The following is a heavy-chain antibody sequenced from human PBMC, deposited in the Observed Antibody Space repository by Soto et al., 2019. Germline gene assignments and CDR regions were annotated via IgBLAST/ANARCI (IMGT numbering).Heavy chain of an antibody. D-gene: IGHD2-21*02. CDR1: GFTFSVYA. CDR2: VTANGGST. CDR3: ASLGVGDWANYYYYYCMDV. J-gene: IGHJ6*02. Sequence: EVQLLESGGGFVQPGGSLRLSCAATGFTFSVYAMTWVRQAPGKGLEWVSAVTANGGSTYSADSVKGRFTISRDNSKNTLFPQMNSLRAEDTAVYYCASLGVGDWANYYYYYCMDVWGQGTTVTVSS. V-gene: IGHV3-23*01.